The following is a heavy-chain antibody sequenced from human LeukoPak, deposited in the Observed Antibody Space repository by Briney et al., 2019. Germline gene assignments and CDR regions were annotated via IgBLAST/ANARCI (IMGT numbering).Heavy chain of an antibody. CDR3: ATDRISWLLPTAEPSPFDI. Sequence: GASVKVSCKVSGYTLTELSMHWVRQAPGKGLERMGGFDPEDGETIYAQKFQGRVTMTEDTSTDTAYMELSSLRSEDTAVYYCATDRISWLLPTAEPSPFDIWGQGTMVTVSS. CDR2: FDPEDGET. D-gene: IGHD3-22*01. J-gene: IGHJ3*02. CDR1: GYTLTELS. V-gene: IGHV1-24*01.